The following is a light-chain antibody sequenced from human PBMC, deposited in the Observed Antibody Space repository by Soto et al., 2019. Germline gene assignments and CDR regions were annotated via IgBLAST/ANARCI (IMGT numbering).Light chain of an antibody. J-gene: IGKJ5*01. Sequence: EIVLTQSPGTLSLSPGERATLSCRASQSVSSSYLAWYQQKPGQAPRLLIYDASSRATGIPDRFSGSGSGTDFTLTISRLEPEDFGVYYCQQRSNWPPLTFGQGTRLEIK. CDR1: QSVSSSY. CDR3: QQRSNWPPLT. V-gene: IGKV3D-20*02. CDR2: DAS.